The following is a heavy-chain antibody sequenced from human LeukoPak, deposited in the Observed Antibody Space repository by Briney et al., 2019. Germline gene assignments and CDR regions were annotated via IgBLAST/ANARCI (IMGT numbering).Heavy chain of an antibody. CDR1: EFSVGSNY. CDR2: ISSSSGTI. D-gene: IGHD2-15*01. J-gene: IGHJ4*02. V-gene: IGHV3-48*01. Sequence: AGGSLRLSCAASEFSVGSNYMTWVRQAPGKGLEWVSYISSSSGTINYADSVEGRFTISRDNAKKSLYLKMNSLRVEDTAVYYCAGRSGPDDYWGQGTLVTVSS. CDR3: AGRSGPDDY.